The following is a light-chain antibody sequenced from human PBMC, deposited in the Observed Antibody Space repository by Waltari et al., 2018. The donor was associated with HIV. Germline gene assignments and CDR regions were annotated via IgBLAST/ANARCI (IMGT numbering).Light chain of an antibody. V-gene: IGLV1-47*01. CDR2: MNN. CDR1: SSNIGSNY. Sequence: QSVLTQTPAASGTPGQRVTISCSGSSSNIGSNYVYWYQQRPGTAPTPLIYMNNVRPSGFPDRFAGSKSCTSASLAISGSRSEDEAEYYCAAWDNSLSVLVVFGGGTKLTVL. CDR3: AAWDNSLSVLVV. J-gene: IGLJ2*01.